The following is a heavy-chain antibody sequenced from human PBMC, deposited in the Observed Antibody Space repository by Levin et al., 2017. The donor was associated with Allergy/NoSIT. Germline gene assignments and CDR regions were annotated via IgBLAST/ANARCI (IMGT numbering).Heavy chain of an antibody. CDR3: ATDVVAATPRFDY. Sequence: PGESLKISCKVSGYTLTELSMHWVRQAPGKGLEWMGGFDPEDGETIYAQKFQGRVTMTEDTSTDTAYMELSSLRSEDTAVYYCATDVVAATPRFDYWGQGTLVTVSS. D-gene: IGHD2-15*01. CDR1: GYTLTELS. J-gene: IGHJ4*02. CDR2: FDPEDGET. V-gene: IGHV1-24*01.